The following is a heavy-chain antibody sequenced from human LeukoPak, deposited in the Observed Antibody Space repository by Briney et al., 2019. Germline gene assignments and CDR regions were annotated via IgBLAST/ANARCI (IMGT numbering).Heavy chain of an antibody. D-gene: IGHD3-22*01. CDR1: GGTFSSYA. CDR2: IIPIFGTA. J-gene: IGHJ5*02. V-gene: IGHV1-69*05. CDR3: ARVQYYYDSSGYYLNWFDP. Sequence: GASVKVSCKASGGTFSSYAISWVRQAPGQGLEWMGGIIPIFGTANYAQKFQGRVTITTDESTSTAYMDLSSLRSEDTAVYYCARVQYYYDSSGYYLNWFDPWGQGTLVTVSS.